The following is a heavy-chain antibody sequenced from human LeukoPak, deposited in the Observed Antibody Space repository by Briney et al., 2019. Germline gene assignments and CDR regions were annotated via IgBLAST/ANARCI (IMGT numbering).Heavy chain of an antibody. V-gene: IGHV3-23*01. D-gene: IGHD3-3*01. J-gene: IGHJ4*02. CDR1: GGSISSYY. CDR2: ISGSGGST. Sequence: ETLSLTCTVPGGSISSYYWSWIRQPPGKGLEWVSAISGSGGSTYYADSVKGRFTISRDNSKNTLYLQMNSLRAEDTAVYYCARGFVIFGVVMGFDYWGQGTLVTVSS. CDR3: ARGFVIFGVVMGFDY.